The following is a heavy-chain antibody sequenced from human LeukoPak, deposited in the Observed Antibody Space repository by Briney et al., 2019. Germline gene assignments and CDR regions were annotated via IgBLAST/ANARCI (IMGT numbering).Heavy chain of an antibody. D-gene: IGHD2-15*01. Sequence: SETLSLTCTVSGGSISSGGYYWSWIRQHPGKGLEWIGYIYYSGSTYYNPSLKSRVTISVDTSKNQFSLKLSSVTAADTAVYYCARGRGYCSGGNCQFDYYYGMDVWGQGTTVTVSS. CDR1: GGSISSGGYY. J-gene: IGHJ6*02. CDR3: ARGRGYCSGGNCQFDYYYGMDV. CDR2: IYYSGST. V-gene: IGHV4-31*03.